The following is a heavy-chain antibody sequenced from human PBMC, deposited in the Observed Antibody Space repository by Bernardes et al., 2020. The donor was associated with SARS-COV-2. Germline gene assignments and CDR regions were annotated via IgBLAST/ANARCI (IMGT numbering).Heavy chain of an antibody. J-gene: IGHJ4*02. V-gene: IGHV3-21*06. Sequence: GGSLRLSCGTSGFTFSSYSMNWVRQAPGKGLEWVSSISTAGTYISYSDSVRGRFTISRDNAKSSVYLQMNSLRVDDTAVYYCARVDFSNLYYFDYWGQGTPVTVSS. CDR2: ISTAGTYI. CDR3: ARVDFSNLYYFDY. CDR1: GFTFSSYS. D-gene: IGHD4-4*01.